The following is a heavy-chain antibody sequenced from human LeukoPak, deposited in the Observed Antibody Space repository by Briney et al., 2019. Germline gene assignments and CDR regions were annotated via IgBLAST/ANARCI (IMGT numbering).Heavy chain of an antibody. J-gene: IGHJ6*02. D-gene: IGHD4-11*01. CDR2: ISGSGGST. V-gene: IGHV3-23*01. Sequence: GGSLRLSCAASGFTFSSYAMSWVRQAPGKGLEWVSAISGSGGSTYYADSVKGRFTISRDNSKNTLYLQMNSLRAEDTAVYYCAKVGPYSNAFYYYYGMDVWGQGTTVTVSS. CDR3: AKVGPYSNAFYYYYGMDV. CDR1: GFTFSSYA.